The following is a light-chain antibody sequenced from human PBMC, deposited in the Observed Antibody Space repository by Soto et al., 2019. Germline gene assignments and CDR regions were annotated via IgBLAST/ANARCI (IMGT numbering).Light chain of an antibody. CDR3: LQDYNYPLP. Sequence: AIQMTQSPSSLSASVGDRVTITCRASQGIRNDIGWYQQKPGKAPKLLIYAASSLQSGVPSRSSGSGSGTDFTLTISSLQPADFATYYCLQDYNYPLPFGGGTKVAIK. CDR1: QGIRND. CDR2: AAS. V-gene: IGKV1-6*01. J-gene: IGKJ4*01.